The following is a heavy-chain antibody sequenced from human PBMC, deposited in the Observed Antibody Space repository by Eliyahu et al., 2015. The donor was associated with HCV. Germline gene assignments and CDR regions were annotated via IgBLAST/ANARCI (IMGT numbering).Heavy chain of an antibody. CDR3: AKDAYGDYAWAAFDY. CDR1: GFPFDDYA. Sequence: EVQLVESGGGLVQPGRSLRLSCAAXGFPFDDYAMHWVRQAPGKGLGWVSGISWNSGSIGYADSVKGRFTISRDNAKNSLYLQMNSLRAEDTALYYCAKDAYGDYAWAAFDYWGQGTLVTVSS. CDR2: ISWNSGSI. V-gene: IGHV3-9*01. D-gene: IGHD4-17*01. J-gene: IGHJ4*02.